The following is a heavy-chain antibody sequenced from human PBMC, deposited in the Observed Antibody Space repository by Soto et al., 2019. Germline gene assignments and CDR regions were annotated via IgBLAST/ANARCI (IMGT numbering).Heavy chain of an antibody. J-gene: IGHJ5*02. CDR2: ISSSTI. V-gene: IGHV3-11*04. CDR1: GFTFSDYY. D-gene: IGHD6-19*01. Sequence: GGSLRLSCAASGFTFSDYYMSWIRQAPGKGLEWVSYISSSTIYYADSVKGRFTISRDNAKNSLYLQMNSLRAEDTAVYYCARETQWLNWLDPWGQGTLVTVSS. CDR3: ARETQWLNWLDP.